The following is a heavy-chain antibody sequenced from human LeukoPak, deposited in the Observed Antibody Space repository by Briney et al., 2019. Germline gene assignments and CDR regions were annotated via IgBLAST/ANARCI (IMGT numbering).Heavy chain of an antibody. CDR2: ISSSSSYI. Sequence: PGGSLRLSCTVSGFTVSSNSMSWVRQAPGKGLEWVSSISSSSSYIYYADSVKGRFTISRDNAKNSLYLQMSSLRAEDTAVYYCARRAVAGIDYWGQGTLVTVSS. CDR3: ARRAVAGIDY. CDR1: GFTVSSNS. V-gene: IGHV3-21*01. J-gene: IGHJ4*02. D-gene: IGHD6-19*01.